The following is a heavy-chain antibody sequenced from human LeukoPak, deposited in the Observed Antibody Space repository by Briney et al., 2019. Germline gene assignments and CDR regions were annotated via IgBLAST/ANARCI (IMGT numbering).Heavy chain of an antibody. J-gene: IGHJ4*02. CDR1: GFTLSSFG. V-gene: IGHV3-21*01. D-gene: IGHD6-13*01. CDR3: AREGLYSSPDFVY. Sequence: PGGSLRLSCAASGFTLSSFGMNWVRQAPGKGLEWVSSISSSSSYIYYADSLKGRFTISRDNAKNPLFLQMNSLRAEDTAVYYCAREGLYSSPDFVYWGQGTLVTVSS. CDR2: ISSSSSYI.